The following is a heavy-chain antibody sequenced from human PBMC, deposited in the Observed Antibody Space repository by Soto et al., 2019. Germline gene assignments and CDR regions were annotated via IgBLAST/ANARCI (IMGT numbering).Heavy chain of an antibody. Sequence: SETLSLTCTVSGGSIKTYSWTWIWQPPGKGLEWIGSVSDSGSTNYNPSLRSRVTISLDMSKNQFSLQLLSVTAADTATYYCARDPLWKDFWSAFRHHFYLMDVWGQGTPVTVSS. CDR3: ARDPLWKDFWSAFRHHFYLMDV. CDR1: GGSIKTYS. V-gene: IGHV4-59*01. CDR2: VSDSGST. D-gene: IGHD3-3*01. J-gene: IGHJ6*02.